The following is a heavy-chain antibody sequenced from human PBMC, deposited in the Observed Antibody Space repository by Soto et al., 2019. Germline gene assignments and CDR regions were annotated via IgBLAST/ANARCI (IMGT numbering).Heavy chain of an antibody. CDR1: GASITYGGYY. CDR2: INHLETT. V-gene: IGHV4-30-2*01. J-gene: IGHJ4*02. Sequence: QLQLHESGSGLVKPSQTLSLTYTVSGASITYGGYYWSWIRQTPGKGLEWIGYINHLETTFYNPSFESRLTLSIDRAKHQFSLNLHSMSAADRAVYFCARGGGSDSFDYWGQGILVTVSS. D-gene: IGHD1-26*01. CDR3: ARGGGSDSFDY.